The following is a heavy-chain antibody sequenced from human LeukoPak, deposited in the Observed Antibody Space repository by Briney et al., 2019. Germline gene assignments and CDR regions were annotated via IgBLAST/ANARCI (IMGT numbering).Heavy chain of an antibody. J-gene: IGHJ4*02. D-gene: IGHD6-6*01. CDR3: AKHSGSNHFDY. CDR2: ISGSGGST. CDR1: GFTFSSYA. V-gene: IGHV3-23*01. Sequence: GGSLRLSCAASGFTFSSYAMSWVRQAPGKGLEWVSAISGSGGSTYYADSVKGRFTISRDNSKNTLYLQMNRLRAEDTTIYYXAKHSGSNHFDYWGQGTLVTVSS.